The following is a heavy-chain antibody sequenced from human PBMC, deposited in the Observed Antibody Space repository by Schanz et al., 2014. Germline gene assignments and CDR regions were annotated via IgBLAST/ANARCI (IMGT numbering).Heavy chain of an antibody. V-gene: IGHV3-21*04. D-gene: IGHD6-13*01. CDR1: GFTFSSYS. J-gene: IGHJ4*01. CDR2: ISSSSSYI. CDR3: AREQIMAAAGGVDY. Sequence: EVQLVESGGGLVKPGGSLRLSCAASGFTFSSYSMNWVRQAPGKGLEWVSSISSSSSYIYYADAVKGRFTISRDNAKNAQYLQMNSRRAEDAAVYDCAREQIMAAAGGVDYWGHGTLVTVSS.